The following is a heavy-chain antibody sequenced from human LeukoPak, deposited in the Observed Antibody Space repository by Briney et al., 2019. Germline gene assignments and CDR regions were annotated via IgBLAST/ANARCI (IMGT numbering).Heavy chain of an antibody. CDR3: ARGRIAVAGTARYYFDY. D-gene: IGHD6-19*01. V-gene: IGHV3-20*04. CDR2: INWNGGST. J-gene: IGHJ4*02. Sequence: GGSLRLSCAASGFTFDDYGMSWVRQAPGKGLEWVSGINWNGGSTGYADSVKGRFTISRDNAKNPLYLQMNSLRAEDTALYYCARGRIAVAGTARYYFDYWGQGTLVTVSS. CDR1: GFTFDDYG.